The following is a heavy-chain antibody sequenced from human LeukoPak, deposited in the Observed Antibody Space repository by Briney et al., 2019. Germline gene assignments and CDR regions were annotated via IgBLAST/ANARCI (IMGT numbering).Heavy chain of an antibody. CDR3: ARDRWDIVVVPAAPFDY. Sequence: GGSLRLSCAASGFTFSSYWMSWVRQAPGKGLEWVANIKQDGSEKYYVDSVKGRFTISRDNAKNSLYLQMNSLRAEDTAVYYCARDRWDIVVVPAAPFDYWGQGTLVTVSS. CDR2: IKQDGSEK. CDR1: GFTFSSYW. J-gene: IGHJ4*02. V-gene: IGHV3-7*01. D-gene: IGHD2-2*01.